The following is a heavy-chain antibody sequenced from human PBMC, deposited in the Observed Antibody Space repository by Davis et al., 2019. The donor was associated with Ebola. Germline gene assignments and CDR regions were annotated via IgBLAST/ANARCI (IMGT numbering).Heavy chain of an antibody. CDR2: ISGSGGTT. V-gene: IGHV3-23*01. D-gene: IGHD3-3*01. J-gene: IGHJ6*04. Sequence: ETLSLTCTVSGGSISSGGYYWSWIRQHPGKGLEWVSAISGSGGTTYYAGSVKGRFTVSRDNSKKTMYLQMNSLRAEDTAVYYCARSGLSFGVVKYHYGMDVWGKGTTVTVSS. CDR1: GGSISSGGYY. CDR3: ARSGLSFGVVKYHYGMDV.